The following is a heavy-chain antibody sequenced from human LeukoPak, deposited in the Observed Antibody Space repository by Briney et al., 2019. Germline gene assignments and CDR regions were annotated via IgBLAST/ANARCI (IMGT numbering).Heavy chain of an antibody. J-gene: IGHJ4*02. V-gene: IGHV3-30*02. CDR2: VRYDGSSQ. CDR1: GFSLSRLG. D-gene: IGHD2-2*02. CDR3: ATEVGYCSSTSCYNRFDY. Sequence: PGGSLRLSCVASGFSLSRLGMHWVRQAPGKGLEWVSFVRYDGSSQHYADSVKGRFTISRDNAKNSLYLQMNSLRAEDTAAYYCATEVGYCSSTSCYNRFDYWGQGTLVTVSS.